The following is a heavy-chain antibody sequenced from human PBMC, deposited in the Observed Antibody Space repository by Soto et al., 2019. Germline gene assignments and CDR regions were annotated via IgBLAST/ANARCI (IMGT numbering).Heavy chain of an antibody. CDR1: GYTMSVYA. CDR3: AKDSISDRETFNFDS. D-gene: IGHD1-26*01. J-gene: IGHJ4*02. CDR2: ISGYYGIT. Sequence: NLAWKAAGYTMSVYAVGCARHTNRQGLEWMGWISGYYGITNYAQKFQGRVTMTTDTYTSTAYMELRTLRSDDTAVYYCAKDSISDRETFNFDSWGQGTLVTVSS. V-gene: IGHV1-18*01.